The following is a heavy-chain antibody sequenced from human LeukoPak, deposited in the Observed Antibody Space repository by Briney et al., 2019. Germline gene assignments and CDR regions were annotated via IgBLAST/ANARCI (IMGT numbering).Heavy chain of an antibody. J-gene: IGHJ4*02. CDR3: ARCRSPNSSGWYYFDY. D-gene: IGHD6-19*01. CDR2: ISAYNGNT. CDR1: GYTFTSYG. Sequence: ASVKVSCKASGYTFTSYGISWVRQAPGQGLEWMGWISAYNGNTNYAQKLQGRVTMTTDTSTSTAYMELRSLRSDDTAVYYRARCRSPNSSGWYYFDYWGQGTLVTVSS. V-gene: IGHV1-18*01.